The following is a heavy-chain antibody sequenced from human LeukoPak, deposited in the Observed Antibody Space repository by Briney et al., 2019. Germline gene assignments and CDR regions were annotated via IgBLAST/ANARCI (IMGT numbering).Heavy chain of an antibody. CDR3: ARSLSAFYMDV. CDR2: MYYSGST. Sequence: TLSLTCTVSAGSISSGGYYWTWIRQHPGQGLEWIGYMYYSGSTYYNPSLKSRVTMSLDASINHFSLKLSSVTAADTAVYYCARSLSAFYMDVWGKGTTVTVSS. V-gene: IGHV4-31*03. J-gene: IGHJ6*03. D-gene: IGHD2-15*01. CDR1: AGSISSGGYY.